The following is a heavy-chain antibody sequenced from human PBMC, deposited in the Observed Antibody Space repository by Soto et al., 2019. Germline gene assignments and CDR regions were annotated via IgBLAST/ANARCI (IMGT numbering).Heavy chain of an antibody. CDR2: IKSKSAGGTI. Sequence: GGSLRLSCTASGFTFNDVYMTWVRQAPGKGLEWVGRIKSKSAGGTIDYAAYVKGRFTISRDDSEQTLYLQMNSLNNDDTAVYYCAKDRVLRFLEWFRWSYFDYWGQGTLVTVSS. D-gene: IGHD3-3*01. V-gene: IGHV3-15*01. CDR3: AKDRVLRFLEWFRWSYFDY. J-gene: IGHJ4*02. CDR1: GFTFNDVY.